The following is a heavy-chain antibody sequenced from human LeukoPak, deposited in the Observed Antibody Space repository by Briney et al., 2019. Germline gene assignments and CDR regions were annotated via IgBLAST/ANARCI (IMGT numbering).Heavy chain of an antibody. Sequence: LSGGSLRLSCAASGFNFANHAMSWVRQTPGKGLEWVSAISGGGDITYYADSVTGRFTLSRDNSKDTLFLQMHSLRPGDTAVYYCVREDTPATANYWGQGTLVTISS. CDR2: ISGGGDIT. V-gene: IGHV3-23*01. CDR1: GFNFANHA. J-gene: IGHJ4*02. D-gene: IGHD2-21*02. CDR3: VREDTPATANY.